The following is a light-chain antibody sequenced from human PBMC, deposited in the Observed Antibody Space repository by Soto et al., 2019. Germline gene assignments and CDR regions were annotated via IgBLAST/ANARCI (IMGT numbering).Light chain of an antibody. CDR3: QQRSNWPIT. J-gene: IGKJ5*01. CDR1: QSVSSN. CDR2: GAS. V-gene: IGKV3-15*01. Sequence: MTQSPSTLSVSPGERATLSCRASQSVSSNLAWYQQKPGQAPRLLIYGASTRATGIPARFSGSGSGTEFTLTISSLQSEDFAVYYCQQRSNWPITFGQGTRLENK.